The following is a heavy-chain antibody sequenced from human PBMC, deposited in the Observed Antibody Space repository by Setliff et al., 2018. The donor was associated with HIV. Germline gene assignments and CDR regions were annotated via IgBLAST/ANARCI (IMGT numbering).Heavy chain of an antibody. J-gene: IGHJ4*02. CDR2: ILSTGERT. Sequence: PGGSLRLSCAASGFTFSNYAMSWVRQAPGEGLEWVSAILSTGERTFYADSVKGCFTISRDNSKNTVYLQMNSLRAEDTAEYYCAKELAASGLGYFDSWGRGILVTVSS. CDR3: AKELAASGLGYFDS. CDR1: GFTFSNYA. D-gene: IGHD3-22*01. V-gene: IGHV3-23*01.